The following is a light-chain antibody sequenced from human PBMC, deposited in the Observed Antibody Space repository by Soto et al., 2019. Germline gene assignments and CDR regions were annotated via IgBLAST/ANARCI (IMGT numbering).Light chain of an antibody. CDR3: SSYTTSYFYV. Sequence: QSVLTQPASVSGSPGQSITISCTGSGRDIGAYDYVSWYQQHPGKAPKLLIYGVKNRPSGVSYRFSASKSAFTASLTISGLRAEDEAHYYCSSYTTSYFYVFGPGTKLTVL. V-gene: IGLV2-14*01. CDR1: GRDIGAYDY. CDR2: GVK. J-gene: IGLJ1*01.